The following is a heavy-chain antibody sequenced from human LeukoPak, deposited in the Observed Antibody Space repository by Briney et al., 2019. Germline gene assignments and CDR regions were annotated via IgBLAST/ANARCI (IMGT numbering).Heavy chain of an antibody. V-gene: IGHV3-15*01. D-gene: IGHD4-17*01. CDR3: TTEFIYGDYVSF. CDR1: GFPFSSYA. Sequence: KSGGALRLSCAASGFPFSSYAMSWVRQSPGKGLEWVGRIKSKTDGGTTDYAAPVKGRFTISRDDSKNTLYLQMNSLKTEDTAVYYCTTEFIYGDYVSFWGQGTLVTVSS. CDR2: IKSKTDGGTT. J-gene: IGHJ4*02.